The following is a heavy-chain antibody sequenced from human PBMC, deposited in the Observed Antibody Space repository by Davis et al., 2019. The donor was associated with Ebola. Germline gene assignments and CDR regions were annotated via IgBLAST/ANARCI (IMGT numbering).Heavy chain of an antibody. D-gene: IGHD2-8*02. CDR2: IRDKANNYAT. CDR3: SRHTD. CDR1: GFTFSVSA. V-gene: IGHV3-73*01. Sequence: GGSLRLSCAASGFTFSVSAIHWFRQASGRGLEWVGRIRDKANNYATAYTPSVKGRFTISRDDSKNTAYLQMNGLKIEDTAIYYCSRHTDWGQGTLVTVSS. J-gene: IGHJ4*02.